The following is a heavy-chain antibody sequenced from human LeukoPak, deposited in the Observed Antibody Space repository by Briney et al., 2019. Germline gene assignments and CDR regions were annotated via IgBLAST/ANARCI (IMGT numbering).Heavy chain of an antibody. D-gene: IGHD2/OR15-2a*01. Sequence: GGSLRLSCAASGFTFSSYSMNWVRQAPGKGLEWVSSISSSSDYIYYADSVKGRFTISRDNARNSLYLQMNSLRVEDTAVYYCVRGTEYGWLDPWGQGTLVTVSS. CDR2: ISSSSDYI. CDR1: GFTFSSYS. CDR3: VRGTEYGWLDP. V-gene: IGHV3-21*01. J-gene: IGHJ5*02.